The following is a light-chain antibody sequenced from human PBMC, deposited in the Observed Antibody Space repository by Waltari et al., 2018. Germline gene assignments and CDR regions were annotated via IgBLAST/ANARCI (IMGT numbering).Light chain of an antibody. CDR3: QQSLSTPFT. V-gene: IGKV1-39*01. CDR2: AAS. Sequence: DIQMTQSPSSLPASVGDRVSSTCQARQSVRNHLNGYRQKPGKAPQLRTYAASSLQSGVPSRFSGRGSGTVFTLTISSLQPEDFAIYYCQQSLSTPFTFGPGTKVEIK. J-gene: IGKJ3*01. CDR1: QSVRNH.